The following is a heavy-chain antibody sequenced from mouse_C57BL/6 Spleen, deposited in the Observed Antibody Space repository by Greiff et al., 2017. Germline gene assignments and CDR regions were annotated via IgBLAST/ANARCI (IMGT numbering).Heavy chain of an antibody. V-gene: IGHV5-9-1*02. J-gene: IGHJ3*01. Sequence: EVMLVESGAGLVKPGGSLKLSCAASGFTFSSYAMSWVRQTPEKRMEWVAYISSGGYYIYYADTVKCRFTISRDNARNTLYLQMSSLKSENTAMYYCTSLYDDYDEGLAYWGQGTLVTVSA. CDR1: GFTFSSYA. CDR2: ISSGGYYI. D-gene: IGHD2-4*01. CDR3: TSLYDDYDEGLAY.